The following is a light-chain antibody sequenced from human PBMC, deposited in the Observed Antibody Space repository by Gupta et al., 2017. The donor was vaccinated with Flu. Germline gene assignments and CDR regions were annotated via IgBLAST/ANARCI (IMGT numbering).Light chain of an antibody. CDR3: QAWDTNSGV. CDR2: QDS. CDR1: KLGSKY. V-gene: IGLV3-1*01. Sequence: SYELTQPPSVSVSPGQTASITCSGDKLGSKYTCWYQQRPGQSPVLVIYQDSKRPSGIPERFSGSNSGNTATLTISGTQALDEDDYYCQAWDTNSGVFGTGTKVTVL. J-gene: IGLJ1*01.